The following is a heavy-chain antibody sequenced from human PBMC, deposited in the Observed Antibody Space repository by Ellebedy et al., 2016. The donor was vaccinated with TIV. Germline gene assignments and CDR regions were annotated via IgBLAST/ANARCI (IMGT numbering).Heavy chain of an antibody. D-gene: IGHD3-16*01. Sequence: GESLKISCAASGFTFSSYAMSWVRQAPGEGLEWVSIISGSGGNTYYADSVRGRFTISRDDSKNTLYLQMNSLRAEDTAVYYCAKDDDVSVRIRFDPWGQGTLVTVSS. J-gene: IGHJ5*02. V-gene: IGHV3-23*01. CDR2: ISGSGGNT. CDR3: AKDDDVSVRIRFDP. CDR1: GFTFSSYA.